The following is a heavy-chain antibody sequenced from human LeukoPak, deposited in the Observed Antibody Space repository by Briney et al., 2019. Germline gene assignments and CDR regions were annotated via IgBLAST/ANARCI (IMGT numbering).Heavy chain of an antibody. CDR2: ISGSGGST. J-gene: IGHJ4*02. D-gene: IGHD6-6*01. V-gene: IGHV3-23*01. Sequence: GGSLRLSCAASGFTFSSYAMNWVRQAPGKGLEWVSAISGSGGSTYYADSVKGRFAISRDNSKNTLYLQMRAADTAVYYCARDKGTSYLSSSDYWGQGTLVTVSS. CDR1: GFTFSSYA. CDR3: ARDKGTSYLSSSDY.